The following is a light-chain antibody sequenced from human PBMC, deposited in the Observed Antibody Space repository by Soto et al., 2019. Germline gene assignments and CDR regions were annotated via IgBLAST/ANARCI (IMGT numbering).Light chain of an antibody. CDR2: DAS. J-gene: IGKJ4*01. Sequence: AIQLTQSPSSLSASVGDRVSITCRASQGIGSALAWYQLKPGAAPTLLIYDASTLESGVPSRFSGSRSGADCTLTISTLQPEDFATYYCQNFRSSAISFGGGTKVDIK. V-gene: IGKV1-13*02. CDR3: QNFRSSAIS. CDR1: QGIGSA.